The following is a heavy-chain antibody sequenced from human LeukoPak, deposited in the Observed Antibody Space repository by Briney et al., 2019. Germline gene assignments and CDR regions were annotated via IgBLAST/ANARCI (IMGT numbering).Heavy chain of an antibody. J-gene: IGHJ4*02. CDR2: ISSSGGA. D-gene: IGHD4-17*01. CDR1: GFTFRSYA. Sequence: GGSLRLSCAASGFTFRSYAMTWVRQAPGRGLEWVSSISSSGGAYYADSVKGRFTISRDNSKNTLSLQMSSLRVEDTAVYYCAKDLAVSNDYWGQGTLVTVSS. CDR3: AKDLAVSNDY. V-gene: IGHV3-23*01.